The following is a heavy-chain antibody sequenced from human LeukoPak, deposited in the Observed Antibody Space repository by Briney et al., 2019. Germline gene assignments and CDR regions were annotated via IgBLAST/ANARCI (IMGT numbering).Heavy chain of an antibody. CDR3: ARDHYYDSSSYNWFDP. D-gene: IGHD3-22*01. V-gene: IGHV1-46*01. Sequence: ASVKVSCKASGYTFTSYYMHWVRQAPGQGLEWMGTINPSGGSTSYAQKFQGRVTMTRDTSTSTVYMELSSLRSEDTAVYYCARDHYYDSSSYNWFDPWGQGTLVTVSS. CDR2: INPSGGST. J-gene: IGHJ5*02. CDR1: GYTFTSYY.